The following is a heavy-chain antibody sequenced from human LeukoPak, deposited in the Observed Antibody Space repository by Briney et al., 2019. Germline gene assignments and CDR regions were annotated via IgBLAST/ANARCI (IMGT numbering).Heavy chain of an antibody. CDR2: ISSSGSTI. CDR3: ARVEMGTNGVDY. Sequence: GGSLRLSCAASGFTFSSYEMNWVRQAPGKGLEWVSYISSSGSTIYYADSVKGRFTISRDNAKNSLYLQMNSLRAEDTAVYYCARVEMGTNGVDYWGQGTLVTVSS. CDR1: GFTFSSYE. V-gene: IGHV3-48*03. D-gene: IGHD5-24*01. J-gene: IGHJ4*02.